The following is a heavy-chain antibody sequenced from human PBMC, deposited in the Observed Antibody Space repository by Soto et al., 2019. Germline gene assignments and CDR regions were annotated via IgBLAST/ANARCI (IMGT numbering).Heavy chain of an antibody. Sequence: SGPTLVNPRQPLTLTCTFSGFSLSTTGVGVGWIRQPPGKALEWLALIYWDDDKRYSPSLKSRPTITKDTSKNQVVLTMTNMDPLAPATYFCAYSDYIRPLDSWAQGTLVTVSS. CDR1: GFSLSTTGVG. CDR3: AYSDYIRPLDS. D-gene: IGHD4-17*01. V-gene: IGHV2-5*02. J-gene: IGHJ4*02. CDR2: IYWDDDK.